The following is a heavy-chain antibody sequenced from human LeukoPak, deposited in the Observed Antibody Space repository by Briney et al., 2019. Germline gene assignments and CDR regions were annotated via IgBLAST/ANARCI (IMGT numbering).Heavy chain of an antibody. V-gene: IGHV4-4*07. CDR2: IYSNGNT. Sequence: SETLSLTCNVSGDSISNYYWNWIRQPAEKGLEWIGRIYSNGNTNYNPSLTSRVTMSLDTSKNQVSLKVYSMTAADTAVYFCARGGWADWFPCDYWGQGTLVTVSS. D-gene: IGHD3-9*01. J-gene: IGHJ4*02. CDR3: ARGGWADWFPCDY. CDR1: GDSISNYY.